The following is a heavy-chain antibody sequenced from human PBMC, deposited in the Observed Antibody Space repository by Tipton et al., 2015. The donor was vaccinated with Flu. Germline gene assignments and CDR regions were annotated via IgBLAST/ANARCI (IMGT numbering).Heavy chain of an antibody. V-gene: IGHV4-59*12. J-gene: IGHJ6*02. CDR2: IYYSGST. CDR3: ARDPKYSYYYYGMDV. Sequence: LRLSCTVSGGSISSYYWRWIRQPPGKGLEWSGYIYYSGSTNYNPSLKSRVTITVDTSKNQFSLKLSSVTAADTAVYYCARDPKYSYYYYGMDVWGQGTTVTVSS. CDR1: GGSISSYY.